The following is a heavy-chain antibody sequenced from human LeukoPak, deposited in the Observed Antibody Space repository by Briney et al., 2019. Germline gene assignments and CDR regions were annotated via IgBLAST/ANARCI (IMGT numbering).Heavy chain of an antibody. D-gene: IGHD3-3*01. Sequence: SVKVSCKASGGTFSSYAISWVRQAPGQGLEWMGGIIPIFGTANYAQKFQGRVTITADASTSTAYMELSSLRSEDTAVYYCARDPYDFWSGSYYYMDVWGKGTTVTVSS. CDR2: IIPIFGTA. CDR1: GGTFSSYA. V-gene: IGHV1-69*13. CDR3: ARDPYDFWSGSYYYMDV. J-gene: IGHJ6*03.